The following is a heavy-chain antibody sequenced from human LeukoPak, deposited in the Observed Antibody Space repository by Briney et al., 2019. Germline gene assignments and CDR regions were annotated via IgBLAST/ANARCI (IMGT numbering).Heavy chain of an antibody. J-gene: IGHJ4*02. CDR1: GFTFSSYG. V-gene: IGHV3-30*02. D-gene: IGHD2-2*01. CDR3: ATKIVVVPAAMPDY. Sequence: GGSLRLSCAASGFTFSSYGMHWVRQAPGKGLEWVAFIRYDGSNKYYADSVKGRFTISRDNSKNTLYLQMNSLRAEDTAVYYCATKIVVVPAAMPDYWGQGTLVTVSS. CDR2: IRYDGSNK.